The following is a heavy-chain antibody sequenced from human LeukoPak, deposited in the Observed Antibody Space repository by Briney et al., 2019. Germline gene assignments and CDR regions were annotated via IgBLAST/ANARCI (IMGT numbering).Heavy chain of an antibody. CDR1: GDSVSSNSAA. J-gene: IGHJ3*02. V-gene: IGHV6-1*01. CDR3: AREVITIIVRGQQASAFDI. D-gene: IGHD3-22*01. Sequence: SQTLSLTCAISGDSVSSNSAAWNWIRQSPSRGLEWLGRTYYRSKWYNDYAISVKSRITINPDTSKNQFSLQLNSVTPEDTAVYYCAREVITIIVRGQQASAFDIWGQGTMVTVSS. CDR2: TYYRSKWYN.